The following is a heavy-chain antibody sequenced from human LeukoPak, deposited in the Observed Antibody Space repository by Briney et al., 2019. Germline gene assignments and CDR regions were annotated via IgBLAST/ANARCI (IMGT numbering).Heavy chain of an antibody. D-gene: IGHD3-3*01. Sequence: GRSLRLSCEASGFNFLSFGMHWARQAPGKGLEWVAVIWFDGSGESYADSAKGRFTISRDNSKNTLYLQMNSLRAEDTAVYYCAKDYEIRITIFGCGFDPWGQGTLVTVSS. CDR2: IWFDGSGE. V-gene: IGHV3-33*03. CDR3: AKDYEIRITIFGCGFDP. CDR1: GFNFLSFG. J-gene: IGHJ5*02.